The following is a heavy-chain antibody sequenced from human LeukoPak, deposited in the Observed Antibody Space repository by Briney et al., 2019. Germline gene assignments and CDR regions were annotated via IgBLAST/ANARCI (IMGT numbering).Heavy chain of an antibody. CDR2: IIPIFGTA. V-gene: IGHV1-69*06. CDR3: ARSGGSRNGDFRSGYYVRWFDP. J-gene: IGHJ5*02. CDR1: GGTFSSYA. Sequence: SVKVSCKASGGTFSSYAISWVQQAPGQGLEWMGGIIPIFGTANYAQKFQGRVTITADKSTSTAYMELSSLRSEDTAVYYCARSGGSRNGDFRSGYYVRWFDPWGQGTLVTVSS. D-gene: IGHD3-3*01.